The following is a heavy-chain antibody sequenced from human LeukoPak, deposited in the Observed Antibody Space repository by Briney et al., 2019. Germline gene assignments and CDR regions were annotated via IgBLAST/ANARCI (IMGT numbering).Heavy chain of an antibody. J-gene: IGHJ4*02. D-gene: IGHD3-10*01. CDR2: ISYDGSNK. CDR3: ANSLRLYGSGIASWEGFDY. V-gene: IGHV3-30*18. Sequence: PGGSLRLSCAASGFTFSSYGMHWVRQAPGKGLGWVAVISYDGSNKYYADSVKGRFTISRDNSKNTLYLQMNSLRAEDTAVYYCANSLRLYGSGIASWEGFDYWGQGTLVTVSS. CDR1: GFTFSSYG.